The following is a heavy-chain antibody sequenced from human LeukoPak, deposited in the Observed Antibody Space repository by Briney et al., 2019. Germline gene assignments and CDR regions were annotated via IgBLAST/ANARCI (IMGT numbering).Heavy chain of an antibody. J-gene: IGHJ2*01. CDR3: ARLYDSSGYLVWYFDL. CDR2: IYYSGST. Sequence: SETLSLTCAVYGGSFSGYYWSWIRQPPGKGLEWIGYIYYSGSTNYNPSLKSRVTISVDTSKNQFSLKLSSVTAADTAVYYCARLYDSSGYLVWYFDLWGRGTLVTVSS. CDR1: GGSFSGYY. V-gene: IGHV4-59*08. D-gene: IGHD3-22*01.